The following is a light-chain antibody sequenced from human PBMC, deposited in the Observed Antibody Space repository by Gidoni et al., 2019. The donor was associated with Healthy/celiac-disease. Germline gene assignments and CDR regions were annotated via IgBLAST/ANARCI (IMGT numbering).Light chain of an antibody. Sequence: SYVLTQPPSVSVAPGKTARITCGGNNLGSKSVHWYQQKPGQAPVLVVYDASDRPSGIPDRFSGSNSGNTATLTISRVEAGDEADYYCQVWDSSSDHLWVFGGGTKLPVL. CDR3: QVWDSSSDHLWV. J-gene: IGLJ3*02. V-gene: IGLV3-21*03. CDR1: NLGSKS. CDR2: DAS.